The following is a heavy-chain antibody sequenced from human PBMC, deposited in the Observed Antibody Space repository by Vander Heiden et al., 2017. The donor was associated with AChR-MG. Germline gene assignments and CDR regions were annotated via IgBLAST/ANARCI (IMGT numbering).Heavy chain of an antibody. CDR2: IRYDGSNK. CDR1: GFTFGSDG. Sequence: QVQLVESGGGVVQPGGSLRLSCAASGFTFGSDGMHWGRQAPGKGLEWVAFIRYDGSNKYYADSVKGRFTISRDNSKNTLYLQMNSLRAEDTAVYYCASSRGSIAARWGDYWGQGTLVTVSS. J-gene: IGHJ4*02. V-gene: IGHV3-30*02. CDR3: ASSRGSIAARWGDY. D-gene: IGHD6-6*01.